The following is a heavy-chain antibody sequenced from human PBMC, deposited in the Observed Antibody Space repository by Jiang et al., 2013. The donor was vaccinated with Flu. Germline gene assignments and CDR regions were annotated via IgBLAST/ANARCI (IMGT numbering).Heavy chain of an antibody. CDR1: GFTFSSYA. Sequence: SCAASGFTFSSYAMHWVRQAPGKGLEWVAVISYDGSNKYYADSVKGRFTISRDNSKNTLYLQMNSLRAEDTAVYYRARAHGDYTPPDYWGQGTLVTVSS. J-gene: IGHJ4*02. V-gene: IGHV3-30-3*01. CDR2: ISYDGSNK. CDR3: ARAHGDYTPPDY. D-gene: IGHD4-17*01.